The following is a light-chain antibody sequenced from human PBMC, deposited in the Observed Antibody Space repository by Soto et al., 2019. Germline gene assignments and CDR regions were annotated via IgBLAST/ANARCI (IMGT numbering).Light chain of an antibody. CDR1: QRISSRY. Sequence: EIVLTQSPGTLSLSPGERATLSCRASQRISSRYLAWYQQKPGQAPRLLISGASTRATGIPERFSGSGSGTDFTLTISRLEPEDFAVYFCQRYGSSPPFTFGQGTKVEI. CDR2: GAS. J-gene: IGKJ2*01. V-gene: IGKV3-20*01. CDR3: QRYGSSPPFT.